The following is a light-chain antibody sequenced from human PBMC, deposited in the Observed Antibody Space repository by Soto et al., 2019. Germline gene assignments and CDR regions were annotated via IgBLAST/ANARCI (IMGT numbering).Light chain of an antibody. CDR2: EVS. J-gene: IGLJ1*01. Sequence: QSALTQPPSASGSPGPSVTISCTGTSSDVGGDNYVSWYQQHPGKAPKLMTYEVSKRPSGVPDRISGSKSGNTASLTVSGLQPEDEADYYCSSYAGSNKSVFGTGTKVT. CDR1: SSDVGGDNY. CDR3: SSYAGSNKSV. V-gene: IGLV2-8*01.